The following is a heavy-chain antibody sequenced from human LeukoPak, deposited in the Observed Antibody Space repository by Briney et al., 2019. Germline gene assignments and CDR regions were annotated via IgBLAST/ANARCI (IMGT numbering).Heavy chain of an antibody. J-gene: IGHJ4*02. Sequence: SETLSLTCTVSGGSISSSGHYWGWIRQPPGKGLEWIGYISYSGSSNYNPSLKSRATISLDTSKSQFSLKLSSVTAADTAVYYCARSPYYGHDYWGQGTLVTVSS. CDR2: ISYSGSS. CDR3: ARSPYYGHDY. D-gene: IGHD3-10*01. CDR1: GGSISSSGHY. V-gene: IGHV4-61*05.